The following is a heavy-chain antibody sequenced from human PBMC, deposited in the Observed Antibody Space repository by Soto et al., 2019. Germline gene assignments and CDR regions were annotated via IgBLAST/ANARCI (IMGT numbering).Heavy chain of an antibody. D-gene: IGHD3-22*01. Sequence: GESLKISCKGSGYSFTSYWIGWVRQMPGKGLEWMGIIYPGDSDTRYSPSFQGQVTISADKSISTAYLQWSSLKASDTAMYYCARQDLLGLYYYDSSGLAWFDPWGQGTLVTVS. CDR2: IYPGDSDT. J-gene: IGHJ5*02. CDR1: GYSFTSYW. CDR3: ARQDLLGLYYYDSSGLAWFDP. V-gene: IGHV5-51*01.